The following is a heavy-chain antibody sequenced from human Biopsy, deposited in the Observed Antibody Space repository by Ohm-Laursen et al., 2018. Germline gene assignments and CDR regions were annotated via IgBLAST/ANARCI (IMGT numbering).Heavy chain of an antibody. CDR1: GGTFSGFA. V-gene: IGHV1-69*06. J-gene: IGHJ5*02. Sequence: GSSVKVSCKVSGGTFSGFAISWVRQAPGQGLEWIGGIMPLYGTETYTQKFQDRVTITADKSTTTAYMEMRSLRSEDTAIYYCAKPSGGVSTIGFDPWGQGTQVIVSS. D-gene: IGHD3-16*01. CDR2: IMPLYGTE. CDR3: AKPSGGVSTIGFDP.